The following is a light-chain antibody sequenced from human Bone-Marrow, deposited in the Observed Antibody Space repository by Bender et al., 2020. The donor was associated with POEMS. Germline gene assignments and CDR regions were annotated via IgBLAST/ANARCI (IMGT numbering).Light chain of an antibody. V-gene: IGLV1-44*01. CDR3: VAGDSSLNGWV. CDR2: TNN. CDR1: GSNIGGYP. J-gene: IGLJ3*02. Sequence: QSVLTQPPSVSGTPGQRLTISCSGSGSNIGGYPVNWYQQLPGTAPRRLIYTNNGRPSGVPDRFSGSKSGTSASLAITGLQSDDEAIYFCVAGDSSLNGWVLGGGTKRTVL.